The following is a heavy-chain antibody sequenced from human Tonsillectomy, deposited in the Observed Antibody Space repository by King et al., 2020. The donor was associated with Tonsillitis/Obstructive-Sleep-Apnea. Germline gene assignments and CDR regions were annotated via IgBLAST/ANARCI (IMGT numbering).Heavy chain of an antibody. Sequence: VQPVQSGAGLVQPGGSLRLSCAASGFTFSDYAMHWVRQAPGKGLEYVSAITSNGDSTYYADSVEGRFTISRDNSKNTLYLQMGSLRTEDMAVYYCARVGLVDAFDIWGQGTMVTVSS. CDR3: ARVGLVDAFDI. D-gene: IGHD3-10*01. CDR2: ITSNGDST. J-gene: IGHJ3*02. V-gene: IGHV3-64*02. CDR1: GFTFSDYA.